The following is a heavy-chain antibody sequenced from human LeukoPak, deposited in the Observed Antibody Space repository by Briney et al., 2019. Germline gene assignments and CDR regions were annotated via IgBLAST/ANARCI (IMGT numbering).Heavy chain of an antibody. CDR2: ISSNSGHTT. J-gene: IGHJ4*02. Sequence: GGSLRLSCAASGFTFSDFYMGWIRQAPGKGLEWISYISSNSGHTTYYADSVKGRFTISRDNAKNSLYLQMNSLRDEDTAVYFCARVAVGATHLDYWGQGTLVTVSS. V-gene: IGHV3-11*04. CDR1: GFTFSDFY. D-gene: IGHD1-26*01. CDR3: ARVAVGATHLDY.